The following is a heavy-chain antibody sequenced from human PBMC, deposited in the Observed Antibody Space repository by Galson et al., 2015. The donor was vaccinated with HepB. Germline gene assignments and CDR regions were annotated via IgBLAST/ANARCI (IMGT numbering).Heavy chain of an antibody. D-gene: IGHD1-26*01. CDR1: GFTFSSYG. V-gene: IGHV3-33*01. J-gene: IGHJ4*02. CDR3: ARDTGRSYSPDY. Sequence: SLRLSCAASGFTFSSYGMYWVRQAPGKGLEWVAVIWHDGSAKYYADSVRGRFTISRDNSNNTLYLQMNSLRAEDTAVYYCARDTGRSYSPDYWGQGTLVTVSS. CDR2: IWHDGSAK.